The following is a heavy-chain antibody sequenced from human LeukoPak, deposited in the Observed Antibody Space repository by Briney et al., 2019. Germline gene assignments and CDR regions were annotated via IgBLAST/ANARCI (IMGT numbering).Heavy chain of an antibody. CDR2: ISSGGKYI. Sequence: GGSLRLSCAASEFTFRTYSMNWVRQAPGKGLEWVSSISSGGKYIYYADSVKGRFTISRDNAKSSLFLQMNSLRVEDTAVYYCARDLWSEHYDILTGYYGAFDIWGQGTMVTVSS. D-gene: IGHD3-9*01. CDR1: EFTFRTYS. V-gene: IGHV3-21*01. CDR3: ARDLWSEHYDILTGYYGAFDI. J-gene: IGHJ3*02.